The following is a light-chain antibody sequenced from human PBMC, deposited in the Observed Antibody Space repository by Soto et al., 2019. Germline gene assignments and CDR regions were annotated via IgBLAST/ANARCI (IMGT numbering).Light chain of an antibody. CDR1: HSVSSN. V-gene: IGKV3-15*01. CDR3: QQYNNWPPWT. Sequence: EIVVTHSPATLSVTPGERATLSCRASHSVSSNLAWYQQKPGQAPRLLIYGASTRATGIPARFSGSGSGTEFTLTISSLQSEDFAVYYCQQYNNWPPWTFGQGTKVDI. CDR2: GAS. J-gene: IGKJ1*01.